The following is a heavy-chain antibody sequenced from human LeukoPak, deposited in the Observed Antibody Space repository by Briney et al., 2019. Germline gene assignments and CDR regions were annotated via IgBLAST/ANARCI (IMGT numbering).Heavy chain of an antibody. CDR1: GGSISSGSYY. V-gene: IGHV4-61*02. CDR2: IYTSGRT. CDR3: ARSGYSNFDY. D-gene: IGHD3-3*01. J-gene: IGHJ4*02. Sequence: PSETLSLTCTVSGGSISSGSYYWSWIRQPAGKGLEWIGRIYTSGRTNYNPSLKSRVTISVDTSKNQFSLKLSSVTAADTAVYYCARSGYSNFDYWGQGTLVTVSS.